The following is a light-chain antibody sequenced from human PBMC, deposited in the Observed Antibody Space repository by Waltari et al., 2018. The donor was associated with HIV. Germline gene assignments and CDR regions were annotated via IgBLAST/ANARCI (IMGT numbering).Light chain of an antibody. CDR1: QSLLHTNGYTY. J-gene: IGKJ4*01. Sequence: DIVMNKPPFSLPVSPGEPASISCRSSQSLLHTNGYTYLNWYIQKPGQSPQLLIYLGSHRASGVPDRFSGSGSGTDFTLHINQVEADDVGLYYCMQALQMPLTFGGGTKVEIK. CDR2: LGS. CDR3: MQALQMPLT. V-gene: IGKV2-28*01.